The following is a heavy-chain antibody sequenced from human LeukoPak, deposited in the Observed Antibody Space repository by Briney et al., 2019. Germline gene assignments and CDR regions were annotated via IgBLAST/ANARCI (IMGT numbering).Heavy chain of an antibody. CDR3: ARKLRLGGNWFDP. CDR2: IIPISGTT. CDR1: GGPFTSYA. V-gene: IGHV1-69*13. J-gene: IGHJ5*02. Sequence: APVKVSCKTSGGPFTSYAITWVRQAPGQGLEWMGKIIPISGTTNYAQKFQGRVTFTADESTSTAYMELSSLRSEDTALYYCARKLRLGGNWFDPWGQGTLVTVSS. D-gene: IGHD1-26*01.